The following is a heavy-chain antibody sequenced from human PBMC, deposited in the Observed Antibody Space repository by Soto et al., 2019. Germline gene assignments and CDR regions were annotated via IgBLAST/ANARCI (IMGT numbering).Heavy chain of an antibody. Sequence: SETLSLTCTVSGGSIGSSSYYWGWIRHPPGKGLEWIGSIYYSGSTYYNPSLKSRVTISVDTSKNQFSLKLSSVTAADTAVYYCARHTPAISISDHWGQGTLVTVS. V-gene: IGHV4-39*01. J-gene: IGHJ4*02. D-gene: IGHD2-15*01. CDR3: ARHTPAISISDH. CDR1: GGSIGSSSYY. CDR2: IYYSGST.